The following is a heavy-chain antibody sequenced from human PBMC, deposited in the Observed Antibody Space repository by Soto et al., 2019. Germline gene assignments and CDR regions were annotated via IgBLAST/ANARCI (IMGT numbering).Heavy chain of an antibody. CDR2: IKEDGSGT. D-gene: IGHD3-9*01. J-gene: IGHJ4*02. Sequence: HPGGSLRLSCAASGFTFSNYWMSWVRQLPGKGLEWVANIKEDGSGTFYVDSVKGRFTISRDNAKNSLYLQMSSLRVEDTALYYCARPISNGWFDYWGQGTLVTVSS. CDR1: GFTFSNYW. CDR3: ARPISNGWFDY. V-gene: IGHV3-7*01.